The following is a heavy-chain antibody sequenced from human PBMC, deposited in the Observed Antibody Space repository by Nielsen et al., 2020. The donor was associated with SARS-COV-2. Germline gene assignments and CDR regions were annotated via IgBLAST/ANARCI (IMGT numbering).Heavy chain of an antibody. CDR1: GGSISSYY. CDR3: ARLGTLLWFGEFSYYYGMDV. Sequence: SETLSLTCTVSGGSISSYYWSWIRQPAGKGLEWIGRIYTSGSTNYNPSLKSRVTMSVDTSKNQFSLKLSSVTAADTAVYYCARLGTLLWFGEFSYYYGMDVWGQGTTVTVSS. V-gene: IGHV4-4*07. CDR2: IYTSGST. J-gene: IGHJ6*02. D-gene: IGHD3-10*01.